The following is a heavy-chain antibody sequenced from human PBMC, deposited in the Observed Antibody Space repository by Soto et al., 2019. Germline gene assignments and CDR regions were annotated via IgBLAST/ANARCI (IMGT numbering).Heavy chain of an antibody. J-gene: IGHJ4*02. V-gene: IGHV4-59*01. CDR3: ARTSPVAGGFDY. CDR2: IYYST. Sequence: QVQLQESGPGLVKPSETLSLTCTVSDGSISGYYWSWIRQPPGKGLEWIGYIYYSTNYNPSLKSRVTISVDRSKNQLSLKLTPVTAAATAVYYCARTSPVAGGFDYWGQGTLVTVSS. CDR1: DGSISGYY. D-gene: IGHD6-19*01.